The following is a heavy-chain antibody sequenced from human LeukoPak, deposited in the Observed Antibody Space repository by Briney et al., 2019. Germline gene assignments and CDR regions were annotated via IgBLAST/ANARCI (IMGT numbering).Heavy chain of an antibody. CDR2: IPYDGRNQ. CDR1: GFDFSDYV. Sequence: GGSLRLSCAASGFDFSDYVMHWVRQAPGKGLEWVALIPYDGRNQYYADSVKGRSTISRDNSKNTLYLQMNSLRAEDAAVYYCAKLSHLAPSDYWGQGTLVTVSS. V-gene: IGHV3-30*18. CDR3: AKLSHLAPSDY. J-gene: IGHJ4*02.